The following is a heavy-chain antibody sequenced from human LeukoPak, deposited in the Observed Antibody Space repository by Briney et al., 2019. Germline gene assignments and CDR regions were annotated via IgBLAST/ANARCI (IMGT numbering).Heavy chain of an antibody. CDR1: ALAFSSYA. CDR3: AKGQLRFLENPYYFDY. Sequence: PGGSLRLSCAASALAFSSYAMSWVRQAPGKGLEWVSAICGSGGSTFYADSVKGRFTISRDNSKNTLYLQMNSLRAEDTAVYYCAKGQLRFLENPYYFDYWGQGTLVTVSS. CDR2: ICGSGGST. V-gene: IGHV3-23*01. D-gene: IGHD3-3*01. J-gene: IGHJ4*02.